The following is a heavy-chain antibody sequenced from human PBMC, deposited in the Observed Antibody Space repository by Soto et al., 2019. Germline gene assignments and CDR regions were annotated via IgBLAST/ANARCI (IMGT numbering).Heavy chain of an antibody. J-gene: IGHJ4*02. V-gene: IGHV4-59*08. CDR2: IHYSGST. CDR3: ARHVNVAVAGTGFDY. D-gene: IGHD6-19*01. Sequence: QVQLQESGPGLVKPSETLSLTCTVSGGSISSYYWSWIRQPPGKGLEWIGHIHYSGSTNYNPSLRSRVTMSVAASQNQFSLKLSSVTAADTAVYCCARHVNVAVAGTGFDYWGQGTLVTVSS. CDR1: GGSISSYY.